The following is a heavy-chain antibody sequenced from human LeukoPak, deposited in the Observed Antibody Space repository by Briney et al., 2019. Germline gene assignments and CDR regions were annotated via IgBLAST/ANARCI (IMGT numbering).Heavy chain of an antibody. Sequence: GGSLRLSCAASGFTFSSYAMSWVRQAPGKGLEWVSAISGSGGNTYYADSVKGRFTISRDNSKNTLYLQMNSLRAEDTAVYYCAKVFGVVIKRPLDHWGQGTLVTVSS. CDR1: GFTFSSYA. V-gene: IGHV3-23*01. CDR2: ISGSGGNT. J-gene: IGHJ4*02. CDR3: AKVFGVVIKRPLDH. D-gene: IGHD3-3*01.